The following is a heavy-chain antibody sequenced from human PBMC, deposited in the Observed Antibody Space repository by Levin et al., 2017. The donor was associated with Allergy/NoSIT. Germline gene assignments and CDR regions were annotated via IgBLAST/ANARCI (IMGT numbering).Heavy chain of an antibody. V-gene: IGHV4-59*08. CDR1: GGSISSYY. CDR3: ARRYSSGWYEDY. J-gene: IGHJ4*02. CDR2: IYYSGST. Sequence: ESLKISCTVSGGSISSYYWSWIRQPPGKGLEWIGYIYYSGSTNYNPSLKSRVTISIDTSKNQFSLKLSSVTAADTAVYYCARRYSSGWYEDYWGQGTLVTVSS. D-gene: IGHD6-19*01.